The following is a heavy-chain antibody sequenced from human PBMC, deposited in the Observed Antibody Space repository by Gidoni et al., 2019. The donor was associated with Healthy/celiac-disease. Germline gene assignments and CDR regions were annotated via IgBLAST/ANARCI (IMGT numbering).Heavy chain of an antibody. J-gene: IGHJ4*02. CDR1: GGPIRSSSYY. Sequence: QLQLQESGPGLVKPSETLSLTCTLSGGPIRSSSYYWGWIRPPPGKGLEWIGSIYYSGSTYYNPSLKSRVSMSVDTSKNQFSLKLSSVTAADTAVYYCARQAHSSGWYRIDYWGQGTLVTVSS. D-gene: IGHD6-19*01. CDR3: ARQAHSSGWYRIDY. CDR2: IYYSGST. V-gene: IGHV4-39*01.